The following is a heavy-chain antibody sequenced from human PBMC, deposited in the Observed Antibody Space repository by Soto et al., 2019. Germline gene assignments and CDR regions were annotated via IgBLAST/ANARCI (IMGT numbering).Heavy chain of an antibody. CDR1: GGSISSGDYY. V-gene: IGHV4-30-4*01. CDR3: ARDRVIVVVPAAIPFVGDSYYYYGMDV. CDR2: IYYSGST. Sequence: PSETLSLTCTVSGGSISSGDYYWSWIRQPPGKGLEWIGYIYYSGSTYYNPSLKSRVTISVDTSKNQFSLKLSSVTAADTAVYYCARDRVIVVVPAAIPFVGDSYYYYGMDVWGQGTTVTVSS. D-gene: IGHD2-2*01. J-gene: IGHJ6*02.